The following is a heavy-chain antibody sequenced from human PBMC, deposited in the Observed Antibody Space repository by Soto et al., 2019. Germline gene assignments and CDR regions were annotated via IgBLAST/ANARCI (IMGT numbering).Heavy chain of an antibody. CDR2: IVPNVGTV. CDR1: GGTFSSFINYP. CDR3: ARRDTSGFLRYFDN. V-gene: IGHV1-69*06. Sequence: SVKVSCRSSGGTFSSFINYPINWVRQAPGQGLEWMGGIVPNVGTVNYAQKFRGKVTITADKSTGTAYMELSSLRSEDTALYYCARRDTSGFLRYFDNWGQGTQVTVSS. J-gene: IGHJ4*02. D-gene: IGHD3-3*01.